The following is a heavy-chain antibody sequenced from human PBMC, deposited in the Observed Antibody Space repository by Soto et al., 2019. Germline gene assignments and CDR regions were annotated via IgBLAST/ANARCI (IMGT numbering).Heavy chain of an antibody. V-gene: IGHV3-21*01. CDR1: GFTFSMSW. CDR3: AKGPAIVVVTAAMNYYYGMDV. CDR2: ISSSSSYV. Sequence: GSLRLSCAASGFTFSMSWMTWIRQAPGKGLEWVSSISSSSSYVYYADSVKGRFTISRDNSKNTLYLQMNSLRAEDTAVYYCAKGPAIVVVTAAMNYYYGMDVWGQGTTVTVSS. D-gene: IGHD2-2*01. J-gene: IGHJ6*02.